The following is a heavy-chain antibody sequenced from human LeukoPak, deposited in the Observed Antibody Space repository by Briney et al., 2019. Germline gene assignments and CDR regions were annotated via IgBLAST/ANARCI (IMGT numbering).Heavy chain of an antibody. CDR3: ARGGGARRYSSGYGY. V-gene: IGHV4-34*01. CDR2: INHSGST. Sequence: SETLSLTCAVYGGSFSGYYWSWIRQPPGKGLEWIGEINHSGSTNYNPSLKSRVTISVDTSKNQFSLKLSSVTAADTAVYYCARGGGARRYSSGYGYWGQGTLVTISS. CDR1: GGSFSGYY. D-gene: IGHD6-19*01. J-gene: IGHJ4*02.